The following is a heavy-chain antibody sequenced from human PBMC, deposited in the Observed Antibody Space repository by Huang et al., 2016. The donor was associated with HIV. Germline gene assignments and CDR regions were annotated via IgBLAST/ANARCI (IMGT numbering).Heavy chain of an antibody. V-gene: IGHV3-21*02. D-gene: IGHD6-19*01. Sequence: EVELVESGGGLVKPGGYLRRSGAASGFAFSSYGMNWVRQAPGKGLSGVAFIGSDWSYIDYADLVKGRVTISRDNAKSSIYLQLDSLRAEDMAVYYCAYQQWLVGGLNHWGQGTLVVVSS. CDR2: IGSDWSYI. CDR1: GFAFSSYG. CDR3: AYQQWLVGGLNH. J-gene: IGHJ5*02.